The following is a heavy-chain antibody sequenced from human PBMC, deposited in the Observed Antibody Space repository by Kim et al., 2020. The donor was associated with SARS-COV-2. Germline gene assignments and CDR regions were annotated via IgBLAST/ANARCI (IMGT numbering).Heavy chain of an antibody. J-gene: IGHJ4*02. Sequence: GGSLRLSCAASGFTFSNAWMTWVRQAPGKGLEWVGRIKSKIDGGTADYAAPVRGRFTISRDDSRNTVYLQMNSLKTEATAVYFCTTDRGNYWGQGSLITVSS. CDR3: TTDRGNY. CDR2: IKSKIDGGTA. V-gene: IGHV3-15*01. CDR1: GFTFSNAW. D-gene: IGHD3-16*01.